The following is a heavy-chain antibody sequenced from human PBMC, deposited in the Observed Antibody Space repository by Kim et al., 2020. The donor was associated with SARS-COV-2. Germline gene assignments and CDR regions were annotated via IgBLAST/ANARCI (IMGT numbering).Heavy chain of an antibody. D-gene: IGHD6-19*01. J-gene: IGHJ5*02. CDR2: ISGSGGST. Sequence: GGSLRLSCAASGFTFSSYAMSWVRQAPGKGLEWVSAISGSGGSTYYADSVKGRFTISRDNSKNTLYLQMNSLRAEDRAVYYCAKDGRRQWLPRWWSPFDPWGQGTLVTVSS. CDR3: AKDGRRQWLPRWWSPFDP. V-gene: IGHV3-23*01. CDR1: GFTFSSYA.